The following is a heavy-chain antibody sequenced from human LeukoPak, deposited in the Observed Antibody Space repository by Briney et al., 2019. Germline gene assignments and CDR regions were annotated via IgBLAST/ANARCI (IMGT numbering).Heavy chain of an antibody. J-gene: IGHJ6*04. CDR1: GFTFTKYW. CDR3: AELGITMIGGV. CDR2: VNENGNEK. Sequence: GGSLRLSCAASGFTFTKYWMSWVRQAPGKGLEWVANVNENGNEKKYLDSVKGRFTISRDNSRNFIYLQLNSLRAEDTAIYYCAELGITMIGGVWGKGTTVTISS. D-gene: IGHD3-10*02. V-gene: IGHV3-7*01.